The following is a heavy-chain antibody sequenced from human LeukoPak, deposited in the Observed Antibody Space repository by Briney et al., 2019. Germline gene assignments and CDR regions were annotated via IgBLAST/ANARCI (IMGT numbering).Heavy chain of an antibody. V-gene: IGHV6-1*01. CDR3: ARGTFSHSRTMYYYDSSGYIFDY. CDR2: TYYRSKWYN. CDR1: GDSVSSNSAA. D-gene: IGHD3-22*01. J-gene: IGHJ4*02. Sequence: SQTLSLTCALSGDSVSSNSAAWNWIRQSPSRGLEWLGRTYYRSKWYNDYAVSVKSRITINPDTSKNQFSLQLNSVTPEDTAVYYCARGTFSHSRTMYYYDSSGYIFDYWGQGTLVTVSS.